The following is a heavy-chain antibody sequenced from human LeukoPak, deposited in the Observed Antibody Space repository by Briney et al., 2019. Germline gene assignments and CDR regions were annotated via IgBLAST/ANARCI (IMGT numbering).Heavy chain of an antibody. D-gene: IGHD1-14*01. CDR1: GFTVITND. V-gene: IGHV3-53*01. CDR3: ARGVEPLAANTLAY. CDR2: LYSDGNT. Sequence: GGSLRLSCAASGFTVITNDMTWVSQAPGNGIEWVSVLYSDGNTKYADSVQGRFTISRDNSKNTLYLEMNSLSPDDTAVYYCARGVEPLAANTLAYWGQGTLVTVSS. J-gene: IGHJ4*02.